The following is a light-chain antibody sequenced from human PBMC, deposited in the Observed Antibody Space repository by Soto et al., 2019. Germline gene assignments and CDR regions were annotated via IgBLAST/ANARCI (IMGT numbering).Light chain of an antibody. J-gene: IGLJ3*02. CDR1: SSDVGSHNF. Sequence: QPVLTQPASVSGSPGQSITISCTGTSSDVGSHNFVSWYQQRPGKAPKLMIFEVTKRPSGVSSRFSASKSGNTASLTISGVQAEDEADYYCCSYAGTTSWVFGGGTKLTVL. CDR2: EVT. CDR3: CSYAGTTSWV. V-gene: IGLV2-23*02.